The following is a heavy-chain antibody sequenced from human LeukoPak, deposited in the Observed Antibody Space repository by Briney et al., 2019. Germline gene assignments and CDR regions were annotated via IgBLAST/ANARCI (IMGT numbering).Heavy chain of an antibody. CDR3: ARVDGDYALVF. D-gene: IGHD4-17*01. CDR1: GGTFNSYV. V-gene: IGHV1-69*04. Sequence: GASVRVSCKASGGTFNSYVMSWVRQAPGQGLEWMGRIIPILGIANYAQKFQGRVTITADNSTSTAYMELSSLRSEDTAVYYCARVDGDYALVFWGQGTLVTVSS. J-gene: IGHJ4*02. CDR2: IIPILGIA.